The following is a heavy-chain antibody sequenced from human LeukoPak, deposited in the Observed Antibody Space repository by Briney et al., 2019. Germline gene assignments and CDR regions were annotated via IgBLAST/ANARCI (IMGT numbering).Heavy chain of an antibody. CDR2: ISTGSNYI. Sequence: GGSLRLSCAASGFTFSIYSMNRVRQAPGKGLEWVSLISTGSNYIYYADSVKGRFTISRDNAKNSLYLQMNSLRAEDTAVYYCARDKGYDSTGYYPDALNIWGQGTLVTVSS. D-gene: IGHD3-22*01. J-gene: IGHJ3*02. CDR1: GFTFSIYS. V-gene: IGHV3-21*01. CDR3: ARDKGYDSTGYYPDALNI.